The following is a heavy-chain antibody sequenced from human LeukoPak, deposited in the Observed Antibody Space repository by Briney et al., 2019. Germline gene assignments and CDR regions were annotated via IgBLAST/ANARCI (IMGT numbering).Heavy chain of an antibody. CDR2: IYYSGST. Sequence: KPSETLSLTCTVSGGSISSYYWSWIRQPPGKGLEWIGYIYYSGSTNYNPSLKSRVTISVDTSKNQFSLKLSSVTAADTAVYYCAREVYSPPYGMDVWGQGTTVTVSS. CDR3: AREVYSPPYGMDV. J-gene: IGHJ6*02. V-gene: IGHV4-59*12. CDR1: GGSISSYY. D-gene: IGHD4-11*01.